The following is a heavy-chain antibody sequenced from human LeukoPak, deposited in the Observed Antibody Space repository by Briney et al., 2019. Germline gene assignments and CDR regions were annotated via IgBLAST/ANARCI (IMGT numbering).Heavy chain of an antibody. CDR2: IYPGDSDT. V-gene: IGHV5-51*01. Sequence: GESLKISCKGSGYSFTSYWIGWVRQMPGKGLEWMGIIYPGDSDTRYSPSFQGQVTISADKSISTAYLQWSSLKASDTAMYYCARLGTTETTYYYYYYMDVWGKGTMVTVTS. D-gene: IGHD1-1*01. J-gene: IGHJ6*03. CDR1: GYSFTSYW. CDR3: ARLGTTETTYYYYYYMDV.